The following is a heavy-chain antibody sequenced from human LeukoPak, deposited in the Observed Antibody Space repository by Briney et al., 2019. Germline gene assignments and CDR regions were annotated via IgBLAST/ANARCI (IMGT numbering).Heavy chain of an antibody. CDR1: GFTFSSYW. Sequence: GGSLRLSCAASGFTFSSYWMSWVRQAPGKGLEWVANIKQDGSEKYYVDSVKGRFTISRDNAKNSLYLQMNSLRAEDTAVYYCARYCSGGSCTYYYYGMGVWGKGTTVTVSS. CDR3: ARYCSGGSCTYYYYGMGV. D-gene: IGHD2-15*01. V-gene: IGHV3-7*03. J-gene: IGHJ6*04. CDR2: IKQDGSEK.